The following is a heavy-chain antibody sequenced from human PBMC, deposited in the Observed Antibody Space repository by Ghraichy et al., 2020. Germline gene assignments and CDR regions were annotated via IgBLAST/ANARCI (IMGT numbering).Heavy chain of an antibody. CDR2: MNPNSGNT. V-gene: IGHV1-8*01. J-gene: IGHJ4*02. CDR3: ARSSFYTTFYILEWDPNFDY. CDR1: GYTFTSYD. D-gene: IGHD3-3*01. Sequence: ASVKVSCKASGYTFTSYDINWVPQATGQGLEWMGWMNPNSGNTGYAQKFQGRVTMTRNTSISTAYMELSSLRSEDTAVYYCARSSFYTTFYILEWDPNFDYWGQGTLVTDSS.